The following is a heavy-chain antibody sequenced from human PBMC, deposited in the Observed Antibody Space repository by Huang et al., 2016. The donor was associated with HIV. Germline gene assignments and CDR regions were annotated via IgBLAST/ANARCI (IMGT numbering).Heavy chain of an antibody. V-gene: IGHV3-74*01. D-gene: IGHD3-22*01. CDR3: VRDPRIQSWLNYFDY. CDR2: INSEGSSS. Sequence: EVQLVESGGGLVQPGGSLRLSCAASGFTFSSYWMHWVRQAPGKGMVWVSRINSEGSSSGYADSVKGRCTISRDNAKNTLYLQRNRLRAEDTAVYYCVRDPRIQSWLNYFDYWGQGTLVSVSS. CDR1: GFTFSSYW. J-gene: IGHJ4*02.